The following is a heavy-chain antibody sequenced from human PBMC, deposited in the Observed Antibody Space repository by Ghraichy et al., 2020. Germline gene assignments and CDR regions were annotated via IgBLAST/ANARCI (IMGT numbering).Heavy chain of an antibody. CDR1: GYTFTDYY. CDR2: INPKSGDT. V-gene: IGHV1-2*06. J-gene: IGHJ4*02. Sequence: ASVKVSCKASGYTFTDYYIHWVRQAPGQGLEWMGRINPKSGDTKFAQNFEGRITMTRDTSTSTVDMELSRLTSDDKAVYYCGRDTQGFYDFWSAMTSGRIDYWGQGTLVTVSS. CDR3: GRDTQGFYDFWSAMTSGRIDY. D-gene: IGHD3-3*01.